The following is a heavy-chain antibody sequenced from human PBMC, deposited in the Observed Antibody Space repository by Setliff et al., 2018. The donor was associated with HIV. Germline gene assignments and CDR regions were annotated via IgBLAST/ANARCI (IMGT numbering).Heavy chain of an antibody. J-gene: IGHJ4*02. CDR3: AKDRGVVG. Sequence: GGSLRLSCTASGFSFRNYAMSWVRLAPGKGLEWVSAISGRGDNTYYADSVKGRFTISRDNSKDTLYLQMNSRRAEDTAVYYCAKDRGVVGWGQGTLVTVSS. CDR2: ISGRGDNT. V-gene: IGHV3-23*01. CDR1: GFSFRNYA. D-gene: IGHD2-15*01.